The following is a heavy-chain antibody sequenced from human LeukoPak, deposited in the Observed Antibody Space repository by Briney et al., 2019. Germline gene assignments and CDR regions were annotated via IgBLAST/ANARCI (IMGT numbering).Heavy chain of an antibody. CDR3: AKDEAAAGGGYY. V-gene: IGHV3-23*01. CDR2: ISGSGGST. CDR1: GFTFSSYA. D-gene: IGHD6-13*01. J-gene: IGHJ4*02. Sequence: GGSLRPSCAASGFTFSSYAMSWVRQAPGKGLEWVSAISGSGGSTYYADSVKGRFTISRDNSKNTLYLQMNSLRAEDTAVYYCAKDEAAAGGGYYWGQGTLVTVSS.